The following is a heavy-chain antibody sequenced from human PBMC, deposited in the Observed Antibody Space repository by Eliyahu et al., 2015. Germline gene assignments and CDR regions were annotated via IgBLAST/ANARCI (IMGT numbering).Heavy chain of an antibody. Sequence: EVQLVESGGGLVQPGRSLRLSCXASGFXFDDYAMHWVRQAPGKGLEWVSGISWNSGSIGYADSVKGRFTISRDNAKNSLYLQMNSLRAEDTALYYCAKVSPGNDAFDIWGQGTMVTVSS. CDR2: ISWNSGSI. CDR1: GFXFDDYA. CDR3: AKVSPGNDAFDI. J-gene: IGHJ3*02. V-gene: IGHV3-9*01.